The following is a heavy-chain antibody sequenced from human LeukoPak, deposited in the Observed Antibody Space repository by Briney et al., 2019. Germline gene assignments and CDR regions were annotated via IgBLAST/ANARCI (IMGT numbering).Heavy chain of an antibody. CDR3: AGRAQTTGWSFDY. CDR1: GGSISSYY. CDR2: IHTSGST. J-gene: IGHJ4*02. V-gene: IGHV4-4*07. D-gene: IGHD6-19*01. Sequence: PSGTLSLTCIVSGGSISSYYWSWIRQPTGKGLEWIGQIHTSGSTNYNPSLKGRVAMSVDTSKNQFSLELSSVTAADTAVYYCAGRAQTTGWSFDYWGQGALVTVSS.